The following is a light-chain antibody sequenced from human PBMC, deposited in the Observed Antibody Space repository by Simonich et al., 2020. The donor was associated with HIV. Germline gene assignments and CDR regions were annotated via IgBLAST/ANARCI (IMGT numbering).Light chain of an antibody. Sequence: DIVMTQSPDSLAVSLGERATINCKSSQSVLYSSNNKNYLVWYQQKPGQPPKLLIYWASTRESGVPDRFSGSGSGTDFTLTISSLQAEDVAVYYCQHYYTIPYTFGQGTKLEIK. CDR1: QSVLYSSNNKNY. CDR2: WAS. V-gene: IGKV4-1*01. J-gene: IGKJ2*01. CDR3: QHYYTIPYT.